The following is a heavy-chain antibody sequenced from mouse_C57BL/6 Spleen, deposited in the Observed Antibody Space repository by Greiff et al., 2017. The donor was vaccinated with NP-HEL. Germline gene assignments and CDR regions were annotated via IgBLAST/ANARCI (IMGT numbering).Heavy chain of an antibody. CDR3: ARYGQLTGTNY. V-gene: IGHV1-64*01. CDR2: IHPNSGST. D-gene: IGHD4-1*01. Sequence: QLQQPGAELVKPGASVKLSCKASGYTFTSYWMHWVKQRPGQGLEWIGMIHPNSGSTNYNEKFKSKATLTVDKSSSTAYMQLSSLTSEDSAVYYCARYGQLTGTNYWGQGTTLTVSS. CDR1: GYTFTSYW. J-gene: IGHJ2*01.